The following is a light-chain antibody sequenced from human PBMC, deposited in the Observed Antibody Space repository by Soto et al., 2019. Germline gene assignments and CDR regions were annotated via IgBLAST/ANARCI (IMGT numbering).Light chain of an antibody. V-gene: IGKV1-12*01. J-gene: IGKJ5*01. CDR1: EDISTW. CDR3: XXXXXXXLIT. Sequence: DIKMTQTPSSVSASAGDSVTITCRSSEDISTWLAWYQQKPGKAPKRLIYAASSLQSGVPSRFSGSGSGTDFTLTISSLQPEDFATYYXXXXXXXXLITCGQGTRLEI. CDR2: AAS.